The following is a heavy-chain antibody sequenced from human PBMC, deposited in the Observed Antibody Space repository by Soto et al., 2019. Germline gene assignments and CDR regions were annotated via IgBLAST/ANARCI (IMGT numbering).Heavy chain of an antibody. Sequence: SETLSLTCAVSGGSISSGGYSWSWIRQPPGKGLEWIGYIYHSGSTYYNPSLKSRVTISVDRSKNQFSLKLSSVTAADTAVYYCARDPDYGDYGLDYWGQGTLVTVSS. CDR3: ARDPDYGDYGLDY. J-gene: IGHJ4*02. V-gene: IGHV4-30-2*01. CDR2: IYHSGST. D-gene: IGHD4-17*01. CDR1: GGSISSGGYS.